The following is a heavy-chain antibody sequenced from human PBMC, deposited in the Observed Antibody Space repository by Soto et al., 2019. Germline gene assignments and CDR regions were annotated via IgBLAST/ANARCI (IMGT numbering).Heavy chain of an antibody. CDR2: IIPIFGST. J-gene: IGHJ5*02. Sequence: QVQLVQSGAEVRKPGSSVKVSCKASGGTFSNSAITWVRQAPGQGLGWVGGIIPIFGSTNYAQKFQGRVTSSADESTSTAYVELSSLTSEDKAVYYFAIDGDLRSDFWSGPLGGGWFDPWGQGTLGTVSS. CDR3: AIDGDLRSDFWSGPLGGGWFDP. CDR1: GGTFSNSA. D-gene: IGHD3-3*01. V-gene: IGHV1-69*12.